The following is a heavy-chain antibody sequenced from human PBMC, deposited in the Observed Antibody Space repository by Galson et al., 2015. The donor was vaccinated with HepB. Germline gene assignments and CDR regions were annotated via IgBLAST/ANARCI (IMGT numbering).Heavy chain of an antibody. V-gene: IGHV3-30*04. CDR2: LSSNEKNI. CDR1: GFDVSAFA. Sequence: SLRLSCAASGFDVSAFAMHWVRQTPGKGLEWVAVLSSNEKNIYYADSVRGRFTISRDNSKDTLYLQMNSLKTEDTAVYYCARDFRYSHGYHHYYYYGMDVWGQGTTVTVSS. CDR3: ARDFRYSHGYHHYYYYGMDV. J-gene: IGHJ6*02. D-gene: IGHD5-18*01.